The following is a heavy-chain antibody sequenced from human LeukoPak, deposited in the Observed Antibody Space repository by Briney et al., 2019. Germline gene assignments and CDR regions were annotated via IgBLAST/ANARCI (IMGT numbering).Heavy chain of an antibody. CDR2: IWYDGSNK. J-gene: IGHJ3*02. Sequence: PGGSLRLSCAASGFTLSTYWMHWVRQAPGKGLEWVAVIWYDGSNKYYADSVKGRFTISRDNSKNTLYLQMNSLRAEDTAVYYCASVVGGYYPPVDAFDMWGQGTMVTVSS. CDR1: GFTLSTYW. CDR3: ASVVGGYYPPVDAFDM. V-gene: IGHV3-33*08. D-gene: IGHD3-3*01.